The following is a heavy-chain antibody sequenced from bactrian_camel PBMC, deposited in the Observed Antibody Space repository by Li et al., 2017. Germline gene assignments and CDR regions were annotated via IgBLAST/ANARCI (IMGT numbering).Heavy chain of an antibody. CDR2: LWIGGATT. D-gene: IGHD6*01. CDR1: RYTYKRNC. CDR3: AADQLYGTCRDVLDFPA. Sequence: HVQLVESGGGSVQAGGSLTLSCAAGRYTYKRNCMDWFRQRPGKDREGVAVLWIGGATTSYADSVKGRFIITRDKAKDLVYLQMNGLQPEDTGIYYCAADQLYGTCRDVLDFPARGQGTQVTVS. V-gene: IGHV3S1*01. J-gene: IGHJ4*01.